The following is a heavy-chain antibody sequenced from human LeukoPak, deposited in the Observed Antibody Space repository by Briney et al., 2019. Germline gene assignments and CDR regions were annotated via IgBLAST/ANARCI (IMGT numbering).Heavy chain of an antibody. Sequence: SVKVSCKASGGTFSSYAISWVRQAPGQGLEWMGGIIPIFGTANYAQKFQGRVTITADESTSTAYMELSSLRSEDTAAYYCASHDFWSGRYYYYYMDVWGKGTTVTVSS. CDR3: ASHDFWSGRYYYYYMDV. J-gene: IGHJ6*03. D-gene: IGHD3-3*01. CDR2: IIPIFGTA. V-gene: IGHV1-69*13. CDR1: GGTFSSYA.